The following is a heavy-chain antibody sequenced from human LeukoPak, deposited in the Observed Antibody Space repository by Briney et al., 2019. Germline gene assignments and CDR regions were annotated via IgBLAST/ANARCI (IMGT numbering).Heavy chain of an antibody. CDR3: ARVEYSSSSGDIDY. D-gene: IGHD6-6*01. CDR2: MNPNSGNT. CDR1: GYTFTSYG. Sequence: GASVKVSCKASGYTFTSYGISWVRQAPGQGLEWMGWMNPNSGNTGYAQKFQGRVTMTRNTSISTAYMELSSLRSEDTAVYYCARVEYSSSSGDIDYWGQGTLVTVSS. V-gene: IGHV1-8*02. J-gene: IGHJ4*02.